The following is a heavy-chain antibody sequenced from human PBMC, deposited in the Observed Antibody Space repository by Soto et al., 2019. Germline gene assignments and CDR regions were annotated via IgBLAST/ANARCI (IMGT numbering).Heavy chain of an antibody. J-gene: IGHJ6*02. CDR1: GYTFTSYD. Sequence: GASVKVSCKAAGYTFTSYDINWVRQATGQGLEWMGWMNPNSGNTGYAQKFQGRVTMTRNTSISTAYMELSSLRSEDTAVYYCAGSRRDRVTGSDYFYSGMDVWRQWATVTVSS. CDR2: MNPNSGNT. D-gene: IGHD2-21*02. V-gene: IGHV1-8*01. CDR3: AGSRRDRVTGSDYFYSGMDV.